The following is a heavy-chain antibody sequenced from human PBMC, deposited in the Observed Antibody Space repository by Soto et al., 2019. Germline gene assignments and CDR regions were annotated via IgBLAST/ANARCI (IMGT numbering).Heavy chain of an antibody. CDR3: ARAGYVGYCSSTSCPGGGMDV. Sequence: SETLSLTCTVSGGSISSGDYYWSWIRQPPGKCLEWIGYIYYSGSTYYNPSLKSRVTISVDTSKNQFSLKLSSVTAADTAVYYCARAGYVGYCSSTSCPGGGMDVWGQGTTVTVYS. D-gene: IGHD2-2*01. V-gene: IGHV4-30-4*01. CDR1: GGSISSGDYY. J-gene: IGHJ6*02. CDR2: IYYSGST.